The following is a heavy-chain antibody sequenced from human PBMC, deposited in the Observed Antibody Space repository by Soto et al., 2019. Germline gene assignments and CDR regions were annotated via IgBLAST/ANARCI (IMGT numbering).Heavy chain of an antibody. D-gene: IGHD6-19*01. Sequence: ASVKVSCKASGGTFSSYAISWVRQAPGQGLEWMGGIIPIFGTANYAQKFQGRVTITADESTSTAYMELSSLRAEDTAVYYCASLFSGWYAGGRSGFDYWGQGTLVTVSS. CDR2: IIPIFGTA. J-gene: IGHJ4*02. CDR3: ASLFSGWYAGGRSGFDY. CDR1: GGTFSSYA. V-gene: IGHV1-69*13.